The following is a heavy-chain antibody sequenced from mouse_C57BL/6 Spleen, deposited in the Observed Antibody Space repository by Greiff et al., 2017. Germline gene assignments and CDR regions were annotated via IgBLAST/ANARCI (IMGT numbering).Heavy chain of an antibody. V-gene: IGHV2-2*01. CDR3: ARNGYYGSSLYAMDY. Sequence: VKLQESGPGLVQPSQSLSITCTVSGFSLTSYGVHWVRQSPGKGLEWLGVIWSGGSTDYNAAFISRLSISKDNSKSQVFFKMNSLQADDTAIYYCARNGYYGSSLYAMDYWGQGTSGTVSS. CDR2: IWSGGST. J-gene: IGHJ4*01. D-gene: IGHD1-1*01. CDR1: GFSLTSYG.